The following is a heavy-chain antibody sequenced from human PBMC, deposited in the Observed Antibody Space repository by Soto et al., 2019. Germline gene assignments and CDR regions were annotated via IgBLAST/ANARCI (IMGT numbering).Heavy chain of an antibody. V-gene: IGHV4-39*01. J-gene: IGHJ6*02. CDR3: ASLPRGGVDYYYGMDV. Sequence: PSETLSLTCTVSGGSISSSSYYWGWIRQPPGKGLEWIGSIYYSGSTYHNPSLKSRVTISVDTSKNQFSLKLSSVTAADTAVYYCASLPRGGVDYYYGMDVWGQGTTVTVSS. D-gene: IGHD2-8*02. CDR2: IYYSGST. CDR1: GGSISSSSYY.